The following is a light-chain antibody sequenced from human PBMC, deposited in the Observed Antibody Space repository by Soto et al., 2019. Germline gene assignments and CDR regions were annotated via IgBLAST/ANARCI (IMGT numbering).Light chain of an antibody. J-gene: IGLJ2*01. V-gene: IGLV4-69*01. CDR1: SGHSSYA. CDR2: LNSDGSH. Sequence: QPVLTQSPSASASLGASVKLTCTLSSGHSSYAIAWHQQQPEKGPRYLMKLNSDGSHSKGDGIPDRFSGSSSGAERYLTISSLQSEDEADYYCPTWGNGIGVFGGRTKVTVL. CDR3: PTWGNGIGV.